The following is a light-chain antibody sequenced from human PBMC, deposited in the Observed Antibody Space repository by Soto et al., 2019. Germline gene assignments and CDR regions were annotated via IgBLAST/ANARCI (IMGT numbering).Light chain of an antibody. Sequence: QSVLTQPPSASGTPGQRVTISCSGSSSNIGSRYVYWYQQLPGTAPKLLIYYNDQRPSGVPDRFSGSKSGTSASLAISGLRSEDEADYYCAAWDDSLSGRVFGGGTQLTVL. J-gene: IGLJ3*02. V-gene: IGLV1-47*01. CDR1: SSNIGSRY. CDR2: YND. CDR3: AAWDDSLSGRV.